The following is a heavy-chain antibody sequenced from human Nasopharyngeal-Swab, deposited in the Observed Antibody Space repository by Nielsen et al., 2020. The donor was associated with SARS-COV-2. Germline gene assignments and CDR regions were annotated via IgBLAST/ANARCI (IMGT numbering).Heavy chain of an antibody. CDR1: GGSISSSNW. CDR2: IYHSGST. V-gene: IGHV4-4*02. Sequence: GSLRLSCAVSGGSISSSNWWSWVRQPPGQGLEWIGEIYHSGSTNYNPSLKSRVTISVDKSKNQFSLKLSSVTAADTAVYYCASHDYYDSSGYGYNWFDPWGQGTLVTVSS. J-gene: IGHJ5*02. CDR3: ASHDYYDSSGYGYNWFDP. D-gene: IGHD3-22*01.